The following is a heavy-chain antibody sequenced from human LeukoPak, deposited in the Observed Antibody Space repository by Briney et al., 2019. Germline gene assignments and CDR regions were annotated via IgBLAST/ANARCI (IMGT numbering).Heavy chain of an antibody. CDR3: ARQGSYSSSWYNIDY. V-gene: IGHV5-51*01. J-gene: IGHJ4*02. D-gene: IGHD6-13*01. Sequence: GGSLKISCKGSGYNFTNYWIGWVRQMPGKGLEWVGMIYPDDSDTRYSPSFQGQVTISADKSINTACLQWGSLKASDTAMYYCARQGSYSSSWYNIDYWGQGTPVTVSS. CDR1: GYNFTNYW. CDR2: IYPDDSDT.